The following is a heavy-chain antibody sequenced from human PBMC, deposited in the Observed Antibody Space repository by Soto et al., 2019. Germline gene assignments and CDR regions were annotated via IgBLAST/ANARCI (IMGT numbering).Heavy chain of an antibody. D-gene: IGHD3-16*01. CDR2: ISYDGSDH. V-gene: IGHV3-30-3*01. J-gene: IGHJ4*02. CDR1: GFTFSSYA. Sequence: QVQLVESGGGVVQPGRSLRLSCAASGFTFSSYAMHWVRQAPGKGLEWVAVISYDGSDHYYADSVKGRFTISRDKSKNTLLLKMTALRTEDTAVYYCAGVYPSDYWGQGPLVPVSS. CDR3: AGVYPSDY.